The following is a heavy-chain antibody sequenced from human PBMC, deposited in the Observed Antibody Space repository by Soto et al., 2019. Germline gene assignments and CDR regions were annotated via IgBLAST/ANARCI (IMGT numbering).Heavy chain of an antibody. CDR3: AKDPNSSGWYGYYYYYYMDV. D-gene: IGHD6-19*01. CDR1: AFTFSSYG. Sequence: PGGSLRLSCAASAFTFSSYGMHWVRQAPGKGLEWVAVVSYDGSNEYYADSVKGRFTISRDNSENTLYLQMNSLRGEDTAVYYCAKDPNSSGWYGYYYYYYMDVWGKGTTVTVSS. V-gene: IGHV3-30*18. J-gene: IGHJ6*03. CDR2: VSYDGSNE.